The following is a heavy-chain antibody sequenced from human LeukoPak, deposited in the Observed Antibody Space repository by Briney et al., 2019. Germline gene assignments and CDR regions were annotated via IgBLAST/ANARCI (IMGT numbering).Heavy chain of an antibody. V-gene: IGHV1-8*03. CDR3: ARGLEGGYYGSGSYYTPGNFDY. CDR1: GYTFTSYD. D-gene: IGHD3-10*01. CDR2: MNPNSGNT. Sequence: GASVKVSCKASGYTFTSYDINWVRQATGQGLEWMGWMNPNSGNTGYAQKFQGRVTITRNTSISTAYMELSSLRSEDTAVYYCARGLEGGYYGSGSYYTPGNFDYWGQGTLVTVSS. J-gene: IGHJ4*02.